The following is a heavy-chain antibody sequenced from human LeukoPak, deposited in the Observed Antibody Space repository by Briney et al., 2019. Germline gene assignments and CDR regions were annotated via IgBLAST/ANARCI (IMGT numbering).Heavy chain of an antibody. J-gene: IGHJ4*02. Sequence: PGGSLRLSCAASGFDFSAYEMNWVRRAPGKGLEWVAYFAGSDTTTYYADSVKGRFTISRDNARNSLYLQMNSLRAEDTALYYCTTLGYHLDSWGQGTLVTVSS. CDR3: TTLGYHLDS. CDR2: FAGSDTTT. V-gene: IGHV3-48*03. CDR1: GFDFSAYE. D-gene: IGHD3-22*01.